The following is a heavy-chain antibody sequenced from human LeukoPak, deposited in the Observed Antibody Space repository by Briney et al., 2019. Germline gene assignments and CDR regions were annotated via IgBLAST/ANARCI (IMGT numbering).Heavy chain of an antibody. J-gene: IGHJ2*01. CDR1: GGSISSGGYY. CDR2: IYYSGST. Sequence: SETLSLTCTVSGGSISSGGYYWSWIRQHPGKGLEWIGYIYYSGSTYYNPSLKSRVTISVDTSKNQFSLKLSSVTAADTAVYYCAREWLGELLSSGYFDLWGRGTLVTVSS. D-gene: IGHD3-10*01. V-gene: IGHV4-31*03. CDR3: AREWLGELLSSGYFDL.